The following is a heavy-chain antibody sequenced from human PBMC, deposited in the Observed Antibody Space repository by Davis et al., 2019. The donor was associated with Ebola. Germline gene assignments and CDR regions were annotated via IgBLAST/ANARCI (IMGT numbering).Heavy chain of an antibody. V-gene: IGHV4-31*03. D-gene: IGHD3-10*01. CDR1: GGFINSGGHY. Sequence: PSETLSLTCTVSGGFINSGGHYWSWIRQHPGKGLEWIGYIYYSNTYYNPSLKSRVTMSEDTSKNQFSLELSSVTAADTAVYYCARVALSYGSGSYSNGWFDPWGQGTLVTVSS. CDR2: IYYSNT. J-gene: IGHJ5*02. CDR3: ARVALSYGSGSYSNGWFDP.